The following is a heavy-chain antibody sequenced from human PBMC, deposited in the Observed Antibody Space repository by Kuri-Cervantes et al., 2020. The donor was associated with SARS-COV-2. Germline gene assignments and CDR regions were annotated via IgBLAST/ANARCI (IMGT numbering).Heavy chain of an antibody. D-gene: IGHD6-13*01. J-gene: IGHJ4*02. CDR3: AKAPGIYSSSWYELDY. Sequence: GGSLRLSCAASGFTFSSYAMHWVRQAPGKGLEWVAVIPYDGSKIYYADSVKGRFTISRDNSNNTLYLQMNSLRAEDTAVYYCAKAPGIYSSSWYELDYWGQGTLVTVSS. CDR2: IPYDGSKI. CDR1: GFTFSSYA. V-gene: IGHV3-30-3*01.